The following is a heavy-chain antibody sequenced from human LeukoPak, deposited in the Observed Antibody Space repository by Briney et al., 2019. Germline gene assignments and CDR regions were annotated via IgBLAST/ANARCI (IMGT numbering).Heavy chain of an antibody. V-gene: IGHV3-23*01. CDR2: ISGSGGST. CDR1: GFSFSSYA. CDR3: AKDPYYYDSSGYEYGMDV. D-gene: IGHD3-22*01. Sequence: PGGSLRLSCAASGFSFSSYAMAWVRQAPGKGLEWVSTISGSGGSTHYADSVKGRFTISRDNSKNTLYLQMNSLRAEDTAVYYCAKDPYYYDSSGYEYGMDVWGQGTTVTVSS. J-gene: IGHJ6*02.